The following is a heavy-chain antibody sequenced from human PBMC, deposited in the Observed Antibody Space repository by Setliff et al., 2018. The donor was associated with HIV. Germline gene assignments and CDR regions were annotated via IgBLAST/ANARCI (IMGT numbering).Heavy chain of an antibody. CDR1: GGSISSGSYY. J-gene: IGHJ4*02. Sequence: SETLSLTCSVSGGSISSGSYYWSWIRQPPGKGLEWIGEINHSGSTNYNPSLKTRVTISVDTSKNQFSLKLSSVTAADTAVYYCARIDGEAADTNYWGQGTLVTVSS. D-gene: IGHD6-13*01. CDR2: INHSGST. CDR3: ARIDGEAADTNY. V-gene: IGHV4-39*07.